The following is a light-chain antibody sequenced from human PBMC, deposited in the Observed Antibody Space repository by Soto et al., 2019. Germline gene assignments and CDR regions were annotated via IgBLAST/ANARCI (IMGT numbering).Light chain of an antibody. Sequence: QSVLTQPASVSGAQGQSITISCTGTSSDVGGYNYVSWYQQHPGKAPKLMIYDVSNRPSGVSNRFSGSKSGNTASLTISGLQAEDEADYYCSSYTSSSTLYVFGTGTKVTVL. CDR2: DVS. J-gene: IGLJ1*01. CDR1: SSDVGGYNY. V-gene: IGLV2-14*01. CDR3: SSYTSSSTLYV.